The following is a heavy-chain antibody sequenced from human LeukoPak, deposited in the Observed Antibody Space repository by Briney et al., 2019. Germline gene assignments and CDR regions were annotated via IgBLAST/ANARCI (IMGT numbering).Heavy chain of an antibody. CDR2: FYNGGST. D-gene: IGHD3-10*01. V-gene: IGHV4-39*01. J-gene: IGHJ6*03. Sequence: SETLSLTCTVSGGSISSDSDYWVWIRQPPGKGLEWVGNFYNGGSTYYNPSLKSRFTISVDTSKNQFSLKLSSVTAADTAVYYCARQLREVRGVITLYYYYYMDIWGKGTTVTVSS. CDR3: ARQLREVRGVITLYYYYYMDI. CDR1: GGSISSDSDY.